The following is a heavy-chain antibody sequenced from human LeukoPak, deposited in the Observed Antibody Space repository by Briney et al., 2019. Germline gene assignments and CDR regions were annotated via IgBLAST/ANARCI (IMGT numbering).Heavy chain of an antibody. V-gene: IGHV3-21*01. Sequence: GGSLRLSCAASGFTFSSYSMNWVRQAPGKGLEWVSSISSSSSYIYYADSVKGRFTISRDNAKNSLYLQMNSLRAEDTAVYYCAKTGTFSPYYYYMDVWGKGTTVTVSS. D-gene: IGHD1-1*01. CDR1: GFTFSSYS. CDR2: ISSSSSYI. J-gene: IGHJ6*03. CDR3: AKTGTFSPYYYYMDV.